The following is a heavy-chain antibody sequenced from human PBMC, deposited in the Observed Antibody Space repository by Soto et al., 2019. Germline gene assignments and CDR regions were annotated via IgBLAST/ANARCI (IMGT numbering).Heavy chain of an antibody. J-gene: IGHJ5*02. CDR1: GYSFTSYW. V-gene: IGHV5-51*01. CDR2: IYPGDSDT. CDR3: ARLTYYDFWSGYYTGGWLDP. D-gene: IGHD3-3*01. Sequence: PGESLKISCKGSGYSFTSYWIGWVRQMPGKGLEWMGIIYPGDSDTRYSPSFQGQVTISADKSISTAYLQWSSLKASDTAMYYCARLTYYDFWSGYYTGGWLDPWGQGTLVTVSS.